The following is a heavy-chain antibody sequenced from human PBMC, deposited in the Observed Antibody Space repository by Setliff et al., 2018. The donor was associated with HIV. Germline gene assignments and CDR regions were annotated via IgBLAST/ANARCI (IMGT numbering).Heavy chain of an antibody. CDR1: GFAFGDYG. J-gene: IGHJ2*01. Sequence: GGSLRLSCTASGFAFGDYGMSWVRQAPGKGLEWVSFIRSKAYGGTTEYAASVKGRFSISRDDSKSIAYLQMNSLKTEDTAVYYCTRAAYSRYFDLWGRGTLVTVSS. CDR2: IRSKAYGGTT. D-gene: IGHD4-4*01. CDR3: TRAAYSRYFDL. V-gene: IGHV3-49*04.